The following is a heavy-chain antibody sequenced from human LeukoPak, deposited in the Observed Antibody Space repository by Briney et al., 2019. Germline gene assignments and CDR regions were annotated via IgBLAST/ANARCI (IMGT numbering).Heavy chain of an antibody. CDR3: ARGPPRGKYYYMDV. Sequence: GGSLRLSCAASGFTFSSFDMHWVRQPTGQGLEWVSTIGTASDTYYPGSVEGRFTLSRDNAENSLYLQMNSLTAGDTAAYYCARGPPRGKYYYMDVWGKGTTVTVSS. D-gene: IGHD1-1*01. CDR2: IGTASDT. V-gene: IGHV3-13*01. J-gene: IGHJ6*03. CDR1: GFTFSSFD.